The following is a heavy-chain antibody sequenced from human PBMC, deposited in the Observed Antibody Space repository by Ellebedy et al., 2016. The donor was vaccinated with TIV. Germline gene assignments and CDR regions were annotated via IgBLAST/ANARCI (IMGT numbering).Heavy chain of an antibody. D-gene: IGHD6-13*01. V-gene: IGHV3-21*01. CDR2: IRSSRSFI. Sequence: PGGSLRLSCAASGFMFSSYSMHWVRQAPGKGLEWDSSIRSSRSFIYYADAVKCRFTVSRDNAKNSLYLQMNSLRAEDTAVYYCARPMVPYSSTWAGAFDIWGRGTMVTVSS. J-gene: IGHJ3*02. CDR3: ARPMVPYSSTWAGAFDI. CDR1: GFMFSSYS.